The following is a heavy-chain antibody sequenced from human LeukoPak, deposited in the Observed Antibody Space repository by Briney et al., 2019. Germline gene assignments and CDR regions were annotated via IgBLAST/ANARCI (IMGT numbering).Heavy chain of an antibody. Sequence: GASVKVSCKASGGTFSSYAISWVRQAPGQGLEWMGGIIPIFGTANYAQKFQGRVTITADESTSTAYMELSSLRSEDTAVYYCARETLNVLRFLEWSIFGLDYWGQGTLATVSS. CDR1: GGTFSSYA. CDR2: IIPIFGTA. V-gene: IGHV1-69*13. CDR3: ARETLNVLRFLEWSIFGLDY. J-gene: IGHJ4*02. D-gene: IGHD3-3*01.